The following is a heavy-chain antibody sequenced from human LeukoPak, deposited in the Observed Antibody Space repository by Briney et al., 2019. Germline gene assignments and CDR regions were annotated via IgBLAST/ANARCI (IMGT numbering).Heavy chain of an antibody. Sequence: ASESLSLTCTVSGGSISSGGYYWSWIRRHPGKGLEWIGCIYYSGCTYYNPSLKSRVTISVDTAKNQFSLKLSSVTAADTAVYYCAREKGSYYDFWSGRVTVYGMDVWGQGTTVTVSS. V-gene: IGHV4-31*03. CDR1: GGSISSGGYY. CDR2: IYYSGCT. J-gene: IGHJ6*02. D-gene: IGHD3-3*01. CDR3: AREKGSYYDFWSGRVTVYGMDV.